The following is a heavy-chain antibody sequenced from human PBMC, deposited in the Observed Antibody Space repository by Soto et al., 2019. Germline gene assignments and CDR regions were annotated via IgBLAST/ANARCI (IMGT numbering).Heavy chain of an antibody. V-gene: IGHV4-61*01. CDR2: IYYSGST. J-gene: IGHJ6*02. CDR3: ARGFLSGSYYNGPLDV. D-gene: IGHD3-10*01. Sequence: PSETLSLTCTVSGGSVSSGSYYWSWLRQPPGKGLEWIGYIYYSGSTNYNPSLKSRVTISVDTSKNQFSLKLSSVTAADTAVYYCARGFLSGSYYNGPLDVWGQGTTVTVSS. CDR1: GGSVSSGSYY.